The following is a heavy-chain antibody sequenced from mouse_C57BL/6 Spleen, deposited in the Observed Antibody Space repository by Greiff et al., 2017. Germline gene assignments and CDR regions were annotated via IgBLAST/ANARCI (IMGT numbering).Heavy chain of an antibody. CDR2: IDPSDGYT. Sequence: VQLQQPGAELVKPGASVKLSCKASGYTFTSYWMQWVKQRPGQGLEWIGEIDPSDGYTNYNQKFKGKATLTVDTSSSTAYLQLSSLTSEDSAVYYCARGSGTGDFDYWGKCATLTV. CDR1: GYTFTSYW. D-gene: IGHD4-1*01. CDR3: ARGSGTGDFDY. V-gene: IGHV1-50*01. J-gene: IGHJ2*01.